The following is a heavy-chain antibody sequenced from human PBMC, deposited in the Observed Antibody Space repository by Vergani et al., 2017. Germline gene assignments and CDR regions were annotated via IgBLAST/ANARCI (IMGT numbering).Heavy chain of an antibody. Sequence: QVQLQESGPGLVKPSETLSLTCTVSGGSISSYYWSWIRQPPGKGLEWIGYIYYSGSTSYNPSLKSRVTISVDTSKNQYSLKLSSVTAADTAVYYCAGAGGSIAARVFDYWGQGTLVTVSS. CDR1: GGSISSYY. D-gene: IGHD6-6*01. V-gene: IGHV4-59*01. CDR3: AGAGGSIAARVFDY. J-gene: IGHJ4*02. CDR2: IYYSGST.